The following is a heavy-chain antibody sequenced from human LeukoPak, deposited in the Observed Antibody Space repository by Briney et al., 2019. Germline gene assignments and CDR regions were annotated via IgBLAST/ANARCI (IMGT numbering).Heavy chain of an antibody. CDR2: ISTKSSTI. CDR1: GFTFRNAW. J-gene: IGHJ3*02. Sequence: PGGSLRLSCAASGFTFRNAWMSWVRQAPGKGLEWVSYISTKSSTIYYADSVKGRFTISRDNAKNTLYLQLNSLRDEDTAVYYCAGEPAAADDAFDIWGQGTMVTVSS. CDR3: AGEPAAADDAFDI. V-gene: IGHV3-48*02. D-gene: IGHD6-13*01.